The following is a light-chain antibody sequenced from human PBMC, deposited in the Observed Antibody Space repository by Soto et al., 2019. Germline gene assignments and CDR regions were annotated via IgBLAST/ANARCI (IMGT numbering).Light chain of an antibody. J-gene: IGLJ3*02. Sequence: QSALTQPASVSGSPEQSITISCTGTSSDVGRYNYVSWYQQHPGKAPKLMIFEVTNRPSGVSDRFSGSKSANAASLTISGLQAEDEADYYCSSFTSSNTWVFGGGTKLTVL. CDR3: SSFTSSNTWV. CDR2: EVT. CDR1: SSDVGRYNY. V-gene: IGLV2-14*01.